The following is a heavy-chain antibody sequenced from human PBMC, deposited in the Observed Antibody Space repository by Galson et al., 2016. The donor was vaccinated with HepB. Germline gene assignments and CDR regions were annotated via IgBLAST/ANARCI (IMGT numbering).Heavy chain of an antibody. CDR3: ATSTGYRSGWGAFDI. CDR2: LSANSGAT. V-gene: IGHV1-2*04. J-gene: IGHJ3*02. D-gene: IGHD6-25*01. Sequence: SVKVSCKASGDTFTGYYIHWVRQAPGQGLEWMAWLSANSGATNYAQKFQGWVTMTRDTPISTAYMGLTSLTSDATAIYYCATSTGYRSGWGAFDIWGQGTMVTVSS. CDR1: GDTFTGYY.